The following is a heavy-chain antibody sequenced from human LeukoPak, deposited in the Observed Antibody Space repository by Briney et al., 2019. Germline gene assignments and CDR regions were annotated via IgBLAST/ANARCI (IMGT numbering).Heavy chain of an antibody. J-gene: IGHJ4*02. D-gene: IGHD2-2*01. CDR3: ARGLVVGPSAHSAIFDY. V-gene: IGHV3-7*01. CDR1: GFTLSNYW. Sequence: GGSLRLSCAASGFTLSNYWMSWVRQAPGKGLEWVANIKQDGSEKYYVDSVKGRFTISRDNAKNSLYLQMNGLRAEDTAVYYCARGLVVGPSAHSAIFDYWGQGTLVTVSS. CDR2: IKQDGSEK.